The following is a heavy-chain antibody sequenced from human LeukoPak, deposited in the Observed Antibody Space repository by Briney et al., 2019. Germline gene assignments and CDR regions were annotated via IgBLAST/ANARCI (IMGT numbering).Heavy chain of an antibody. CDR2: INPSGGST. J-gene: IGHJ3*02. CDR3: ARGEAFGLLLPDAFDI. V-gene: IGHV1-46*01. Sequence: ASVKVSCKASGYTFTSYYMHWVRQAPGQGLEWMGIINPSGGSTSYAQKFQGRVTMTRDTSTNTVYMELSSLRSEDTAVYYCARGEAFGLLLPDAFDIWGQGTMVTVSS. CDR1: GYTFTSYY. D-gene: IGHD3-22*01.